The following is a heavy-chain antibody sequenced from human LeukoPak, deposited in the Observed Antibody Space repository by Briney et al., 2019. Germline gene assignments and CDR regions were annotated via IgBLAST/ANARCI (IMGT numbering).Heavy chain of an antibody. D-gene: IGHD2-15*01. CDR2: ISSSSSYI. Sequence: PGGSLRLSCAASGFTFSSYSMNWVRQAQGKGLGWVSSISSSSSYIYYADSVKGRFTTSRDNAKNSLYLQMNSLRAEDTAVYYCARDICSGGSCYRAWGQGTLVTVSS. CDR3: ARDICSGGSCYRA. CDR1: GFTFSSYS. V-gene: IGHV3-21*01. J-gene: IGHJ5*02.